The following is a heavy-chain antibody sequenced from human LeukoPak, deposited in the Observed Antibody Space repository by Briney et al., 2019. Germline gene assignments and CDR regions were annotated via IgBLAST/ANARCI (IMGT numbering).Heavy chain of an antibody. CDR2: INGSGGST. J-gene: IGHJ6*03. V-gene: IGHV3-23*01. CDR1: GFTFSSYA. D-gene: IGHD2-8*02. CDR3: VRDGRKSRVVYIGRKKETGYCYYMDV. Sequence: GGSLRLSCAASGFTFSSYAMSWVRQAPGKGLEWVSAINGSGGSTYYADSERGRITSSGDNYKNTLYLQVNSLRAEDTAVFACVRDGRKSRVVYIGRKKETGYCYYMDVWGKGTTVTVSS.